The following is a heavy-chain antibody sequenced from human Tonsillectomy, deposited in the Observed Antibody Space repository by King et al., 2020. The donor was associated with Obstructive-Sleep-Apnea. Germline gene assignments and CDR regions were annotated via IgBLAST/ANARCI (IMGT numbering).Heavy chain of an antibody. D-gene: IGHD5-12*01. Sequence: QLQESGPGLVKPSETLSLTCTVSGGAISNYYWSWIRQPPGKGLEWIGYMYYSGNTNFNPSLKSRVTISADTSKIQFSLRLSSVTAADTAVYYCARHRGVEDYGGYGDYFDYWGQGTLVTVSS. V-gene: IGHV4-59*08. CDR3: ARHRGVEDYGGYGDYFDY. CDR2: MYYSGNT. CDR1: GGAISNYY. J-gene: IGHJ4*02.